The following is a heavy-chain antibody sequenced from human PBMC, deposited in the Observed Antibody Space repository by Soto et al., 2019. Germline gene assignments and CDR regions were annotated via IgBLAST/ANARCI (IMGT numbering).Heavy chain of an antibody. Sequence: QVQLVESGGGVVQPGRSLRLSCAASGFTFSSYGMHWVRQAPGKGLEWVAVIWYDGSNKYYADSVKGRFTISRDNSKNTLYLQMNSLRAEDTAVYYCARDKGTAPFYYYGVDVWGQGTTVTVSS. CDR3: ARDKGTAPFYYYGVDV. CDR2: IWYDGSNK. D-gene: IGHD5-18*01. CDR1: GFTFSSYG. J-gene: IGHJ6*02. V-gene: IGHV3-33*01.